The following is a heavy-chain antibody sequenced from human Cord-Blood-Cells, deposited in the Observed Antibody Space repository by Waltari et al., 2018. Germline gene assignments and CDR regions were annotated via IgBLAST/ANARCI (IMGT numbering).Heavy chain of an antibody. V-gene: IGHV1-69*08. CDR3: ARDRSRDGYKIWYFDL. Sequence: QVQLVQSGAEVKKPGYSVKVSCKASVGTISSYTISRGRQAPGQGLEGMGRCIPIHGRANYAQKFQCRVTIHAYKSTSTAYRELSGLRSEDTAVYYCARDRSRDGYKIWYFDLWGRGTLVTVSS. D-gene: IGHD2-2*01. CDR1: VGTISSYT. J-gene: IGHJ2*01. CDR2: CIPIHGRA.